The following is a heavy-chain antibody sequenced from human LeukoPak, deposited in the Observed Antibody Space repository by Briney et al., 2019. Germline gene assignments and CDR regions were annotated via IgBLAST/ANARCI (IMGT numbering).Heavy chain of an antibody. V-gene: IGHV4-38-2*02. CDR2: IYHSGNT. J-gene: IGHJ4*02. D-gene: IGHD4-23*01. CDR1: GFSISSGYY. Sequence: PSETLSLTCTVSGFSISSGYYWGWIRQPPGKGLEWIGSIYHSGNTYYNPSLKSRLTISIDTSKNQFSLTLSSVTAADTAVYYCARAELDYGGNSPPDDFDYWGQGTLVTVSS. CDR3: ARAELDYGGNSPPDDFDY.